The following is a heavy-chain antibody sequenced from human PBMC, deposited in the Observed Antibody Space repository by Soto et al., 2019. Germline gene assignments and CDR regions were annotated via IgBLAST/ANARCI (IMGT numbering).Heavy chain of an antibody. J-gene: IGHJ4*02. CDR3: ARDGDGYNSFDY. CDR1: GITFRRSA. CDR2: IVVGSGST. V-gene: IGHV1-58*01. Sequence: VKVSCKASGITFRRSAVQWMRQARGQPLEWIGRIVVGSGSTTYAQIVQERITITRDMSTSTVYMELSSLRSEDTAVYYCARDGDGYNSFDYWGQGTLVTVSS. D-gene: IGHD1-1*01.